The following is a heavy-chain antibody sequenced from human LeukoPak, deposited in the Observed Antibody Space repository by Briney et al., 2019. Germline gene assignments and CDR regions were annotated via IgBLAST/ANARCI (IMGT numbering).Heavy chain of an antibody. CDR2: IYYSGST. Sequence: PSQTLSLTRTVSGGSISSGGYYWSWIRQHPGKGLEWIGYIYYSGSTYYNPSLKSRVTISVDTSKNQFSLKLSYVTAADTAVYYCARADSSSWDFDYWGQGTLVTVSS. CDR1: GGSISSGGYY. CDR3: ARADSSSWDFDY. J-gene: IGHJ4*02. V-gene: IGHV4-31*03. D-gene: IGHD6-13*01.